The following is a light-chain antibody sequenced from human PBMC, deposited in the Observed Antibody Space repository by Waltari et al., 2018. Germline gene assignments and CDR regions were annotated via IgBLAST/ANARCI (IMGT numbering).Light chain of an antibody. Sequence: EIVLTQSPGTLSLSPGERATLSCRASQSIGRYLIWYQQKPGQAPRLLIYGASTRAAGIPDRFSVRGSGTDFSLTISRLEPEDFSVYYCQNHERLPAVFGRGTKVEIK. CDR1: QSIGRY. J-gene: IGKJ1*01. CDR3: QNHERLPAV. CDR2: GAS. V-gene: IGKV3-20*01.